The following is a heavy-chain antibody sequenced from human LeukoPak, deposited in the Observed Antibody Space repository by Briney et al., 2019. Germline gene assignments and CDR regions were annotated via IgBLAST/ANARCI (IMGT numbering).Heavy chain of an antibody. D-gene: IGHD6-19*01. Sequence: PGGSLRLSCAASGLSFDSSGMHWVRQAPGKGLEWVAVISYDGKNKYYADSVRGRFTVSRDNSMNTLYLQMNSLRTEDTAVYYCAKNGYSSGWYMYYFDYWGRGALVTVSS. CDR2: ISYDGKNK. CDR3: AKNGYSSGWYMYYFDY. J-gene: IGHJ4*02. CDR1: GLSFDSSG. V-gene: IGHV3-30*18.